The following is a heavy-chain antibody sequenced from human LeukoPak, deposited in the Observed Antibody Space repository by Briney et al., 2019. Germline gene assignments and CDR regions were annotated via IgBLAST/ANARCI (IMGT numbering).Heavy chain of an antibody. D-gene: IGHD4-11*01. J-gene: IGHJ6*02. CDR2: ISSSSSTI. Sequence: PGGSLRLSCAASGITFSSYSMNWVRQAPGKGLEWVSYISSSSSTIYYADSVKGRFTISRDNAKNSLYLQMNSLRAEDTAVYYCARPMTTVTTQAEDYYYGMDVWGQGTTVTVSS. V-gene: IGHV3-48*01. CDR3: ARPMTTVTTQAEDYYYGMDV. CDR1: GITFSSYS.